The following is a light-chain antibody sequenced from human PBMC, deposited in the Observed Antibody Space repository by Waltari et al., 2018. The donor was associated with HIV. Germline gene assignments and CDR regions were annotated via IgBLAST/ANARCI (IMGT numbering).Light chain of an antibody. CDR1: SSDSRHHY. Sequence: QSVLTQPPSVSAAPGQKVTISCSGCSSDSRHHYVSWYQQRPGTAPKLLIYDNNKRPSGIPDRFSGSKSGTSATLGITGLQTGDEADYYCRTWDSSLSAGVFGGGTKLTVL. J-gene: IGLJ3*02. CDR2: DNN. CDR3: RTWDSSLSAGV. V-gene: IGLV1-51*01.